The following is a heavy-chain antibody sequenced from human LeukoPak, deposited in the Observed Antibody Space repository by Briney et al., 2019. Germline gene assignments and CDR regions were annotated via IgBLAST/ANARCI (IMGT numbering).Heavy chain of an antibody. D-gene: IGHD1-26*01. CDR3: ARAMGATSPFDP. CDR2: IYYSGST. CDR1: GGSISSYY. Sequence: SETLSLTCTVSGGSISSYYWSWIRQPPGKGLEWIGYIYYSGSTNYNPSLKSRVTISVDTSKNHFSLKLSSVTAADTAVYYCARAMGATSPFDPWGQGTLVTVSS. J-gene: IGHJ5*02. V-gene: IGHV4-59*12.